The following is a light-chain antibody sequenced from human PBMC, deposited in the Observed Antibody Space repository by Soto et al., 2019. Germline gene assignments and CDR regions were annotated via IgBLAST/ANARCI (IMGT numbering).Light chain of an antibody. J-gene: IGKJ1*01. Sequence: DIQITQSPSSLSSCLLDIVTISCRASQGIGNALGWYQQKPGKPPKVLIYGASNLQSGVPSRFSGSGSGTEFTLTISSLQPDDFATYYCQQYRTFGQGTKVDIK. V-gene: IGKV1-17*01. CDR3: QQYRT. CDR1: QGIGNA. CDR2: GAS.